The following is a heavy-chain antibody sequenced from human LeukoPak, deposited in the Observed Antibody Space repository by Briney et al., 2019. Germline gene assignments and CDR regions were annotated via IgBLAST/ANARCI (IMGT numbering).Heavy chain of an antibody. CDR2: ISGSGGST. D-gene: IGHD3-22*01. J-gene: IGHJ4*02. V-gene: IGHV3-23*01. CDR1: GFTFSSYA. CDR3: ALRITMIVVVRK. Sequence: GGSLRLSCAAPGFTFSSYAMSWVRQAPGKGLEWVSAISGSGGSTYYADSVKGRFTISRDNSKNTLYLQMNSLRAEDTAVYYCALRITMIVVVRKWGQGTLVTVSS.